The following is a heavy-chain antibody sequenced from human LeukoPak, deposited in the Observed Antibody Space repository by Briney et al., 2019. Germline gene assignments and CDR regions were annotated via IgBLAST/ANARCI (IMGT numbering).Heavy chain of an antibody. V-gene: IGHV4-30-4*08. J-gene: IGHJ4*02. D-gene: IGHD3-9*01. Sequence: SQTLSLTCTVSGGSISSGDYYWSWIRQPPGKGLEWIGYIYYSGGTYYNPSLKSRVTISVDTSKNQFSLKLSSVTAADTAVYYCARHTVDYDILTGPYYFDYWGQGTLVTVSS. CDR1: GGSISSGDYY. CDR3: ARHTVDYDILTGPYYFDY. CDR2: IYYSGGT.